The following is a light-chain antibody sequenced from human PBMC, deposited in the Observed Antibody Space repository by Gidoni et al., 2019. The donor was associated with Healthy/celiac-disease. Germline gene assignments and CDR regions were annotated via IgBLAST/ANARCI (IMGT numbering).Light chain of an antibody. V-gene: IGLV3-1*01. CDR3: QAWDSSTLVV. Sequence: SYELTPPPSVSVSPGQTASITCSGEKLGDKYACWYQQKPGQSPVLVIYQDSKRPSGIPERFSGSNSGNTATLTISGTQAMDEADYYCQAWDSSTLVVFGGGTKLTVL. J-gene: IGLJ2*01. CDR1: KLGDKY. CDR2: QDS.